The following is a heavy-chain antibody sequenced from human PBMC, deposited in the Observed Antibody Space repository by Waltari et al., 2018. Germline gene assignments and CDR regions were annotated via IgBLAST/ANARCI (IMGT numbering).Heavy chain of an antibody. CDR3: ARVPYCSSTSCSNDAFDI. CDR1: GYTFTSYY. V-gene: IGHV1-46*01. J-gene: IGHJ3*02. CDR2: INPSGGST. D-gene: IGHD2-2*01. Sequence: QVQLVQSGAEVKKPGASVKVSCKASGYTFTSYYMHWVRQAPGQGLEWMGIINPSGGSTSYAQKFQGRVTMTRDTSTSTVYMELSSPRSEDTAVYYCARVPYCSSTSCSNDAFDIWGQGTMVTVSS.